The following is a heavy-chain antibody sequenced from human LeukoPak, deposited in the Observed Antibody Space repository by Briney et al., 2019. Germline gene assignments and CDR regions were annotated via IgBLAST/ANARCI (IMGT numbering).Heavy chain of an antibody. Sequence: SETLSLTCTVSGGSISSSSYYWGWIRQPPGKGLEWIGSIYYSGSTYYNPSLKSRVTISVDTSKNQFSLKLSSVTAADTAVYYCVRAVAGLFDYWGQGTLVTVSS. CDR3: VRAVAGLFDY. J-gene: IGHJ4*02. V-gene: IGHV4-39*01. D-gene: IGHD6-19*01. CDR1: GGSISSSSYY. CDR2: IYYSGST.